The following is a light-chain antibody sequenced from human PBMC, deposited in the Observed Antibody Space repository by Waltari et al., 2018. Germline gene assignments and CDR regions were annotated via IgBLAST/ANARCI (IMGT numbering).Light chain of an antibody. CDR1: QRVSSY. CDR3: QQRSNWLLT. V-gene: IGKV3-11*01. CDR2: DAS. J-gene: IGKJ4*01. Sequence: EIVLTQSPATLSLSPGESATLPCRASQRVSSYLAWYQQKPGQAPRLLIYDASNRATGIPARFSGSGSGTDFTLTISSLEPEDFAVYYCQQRSNWLLTFGGGTKVEIK.